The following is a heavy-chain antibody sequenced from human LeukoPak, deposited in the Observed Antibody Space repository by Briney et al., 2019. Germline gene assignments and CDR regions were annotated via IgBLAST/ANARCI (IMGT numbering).Heavy chain of an antibody. CDR3: AKDRNYYDFWSGYLDY. D-gene: IGHD3-3*01. CDR1: GFTFSSYA. CDR2: ISGSGGST. Sequence: GGSLRLSCAASGFTFSSYAMSWVRQAPGKGLEWVSAISGSGGSTYYADSVKGRFTISRDNSKNTLYLQMNSLRAEDTAVYYCAKDRNYYDFWSGYLDYWGQGTLVTVSS. V-gene: IGHV3-23*01. J-gene: IGHJ4*02.